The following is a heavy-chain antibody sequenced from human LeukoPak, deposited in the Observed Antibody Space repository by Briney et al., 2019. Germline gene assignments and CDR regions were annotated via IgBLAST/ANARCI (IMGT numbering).Heavy chain of an antibody. J-gene: IGHJ3*02. CDR2: IIPIFGTA. D-gene: IGHD3-10*01. CDR1: GGTFSSYA. CDR3: ARVRITMVRGVPAGAFDI. V-gene: IGHV1-69*13. Sequence: SVKVSCKASGGTFSSYAISWVRQAPGQGLEWMGGIIPIFGTANYAQKFQGRVTITADESTSTAYTELSSLRSEDTAAYYCARVRITMVRGVPAGAFDIWGRGTMVTVSS.